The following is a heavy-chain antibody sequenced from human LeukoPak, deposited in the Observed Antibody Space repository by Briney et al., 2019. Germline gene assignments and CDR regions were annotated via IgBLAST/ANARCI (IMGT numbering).Heavy chain of an antibody. CDR3: ASRVNGDFHFDY. J-gene: IGHJ4*02. Sequence: LXXXVSGGSMRSYYWSWIRQPPGKGLEXIGYIYYSGSTNYNPSLKSRVTISVDTSKNQFSLKLSSVTAADTAVYYCASRVNGDFHFDYWGQGTLVTVSS. CDR1: GGSMRSYY. CDR2: IYYSGST. D-gene: IGHD2-21*02. V-gene: IGHV4-59*01.